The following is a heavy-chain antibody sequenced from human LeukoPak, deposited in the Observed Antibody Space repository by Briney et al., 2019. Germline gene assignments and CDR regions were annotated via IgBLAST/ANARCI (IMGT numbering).Heavy chain of an antibody. CDR3: ARDFQKAVVVEGNWFDP. J-gene: IGHJ5*02. Sequence: GASVKVSCKASGGTFSSYAISWVRQAPGQGLEWMGGIIPIFGTANYAQKFQGRVTITADESTSTAYMELSSLRSEDTAVYYCARDFQKAVVVEGNWFDPWGQGTLVTVSS. V-gene: IGHV1-69*13. CDR2: IIPIFGTA. D-gene: IGHD2-15*01. CDR1: GGTFSSYA.